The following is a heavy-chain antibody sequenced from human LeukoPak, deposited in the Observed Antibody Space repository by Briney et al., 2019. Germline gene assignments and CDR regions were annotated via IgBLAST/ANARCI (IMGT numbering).Heavy chain of an antibody. J-gene: IGHJ4*02. CDR1: GFTFSSYS. D-gene: IGHD4-17*01. CDR2: ISSSSSYI. CDR3: ARADYGSEDWVDY. V-gene: IGHV3-21*01. Sequence: PGGSLRLSCAASGFTFSSYSMNWVRQAPGKGLEWVSSISSSSSYIKYADSVRGRFTISRDNAKNSLYLQMNSLRAEDTAVYYCARADYGSEDWVDYWGQGTLVTVSS.